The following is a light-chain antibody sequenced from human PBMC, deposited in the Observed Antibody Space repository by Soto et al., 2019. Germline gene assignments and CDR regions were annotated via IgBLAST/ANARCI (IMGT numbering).Light chain of an antibody. CDR2: DAA. CDR3: QQNYSATWT. J-gene: IGKJ1*01. Sequence: IQMTQSPSTLSASVGDRVTITCRASQSINKWVAWFQQKSGRAPKLLIYDAATLQSGVPSRFSGSGSETDFTLTISSLQPEDFATYSCQQNYSATWTFGQGTKVEIK. CDR1: QSINKW. V-gene: IGKV1-5*01.